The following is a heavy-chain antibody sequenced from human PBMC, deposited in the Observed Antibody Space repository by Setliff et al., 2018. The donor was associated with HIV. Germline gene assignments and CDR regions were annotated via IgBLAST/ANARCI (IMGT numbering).Heavy chain of an antibody. Sequence: ASVKVSCKTSGYSFSSHGVSWVRQAPGQGLEWVGWISSYTGKTKYAQNVQGRVTLTTDTSTSTAYMDLRSLRPDDTAVYYCAKDISASAVYYYGMDVWGQGTTVTVSS. V-gene: IGHV1-18*01. CDR1: GYSFSSHG. J-gene: IGHJ6*02. CDR2: ISSYTGKT. CDR3: AKDISASAVYYYGMDV. D-gene: IGHD6-13*01.